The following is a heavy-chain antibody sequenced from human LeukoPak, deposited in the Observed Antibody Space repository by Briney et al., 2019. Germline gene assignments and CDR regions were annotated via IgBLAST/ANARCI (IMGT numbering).Heavy chain of an antibody. CDR1: GFTFSSYD. Sequence: GGSLRLSCAASGFTFSSYDMNWVRQAPGKGLEWVSSISTSSYTYYADSVKGRFTISRDNAKNSLYLQMNSLRAEDTAVYYCARAEAHTSSMDYWGQGTLVTVSS. CDR2: ISTSSYT. D-gene: IGHD6-6*01. CDR3: ARAEAHTSSMDY. J-gene: IGHJ4*02. V-gene: IGHV3-21*01.